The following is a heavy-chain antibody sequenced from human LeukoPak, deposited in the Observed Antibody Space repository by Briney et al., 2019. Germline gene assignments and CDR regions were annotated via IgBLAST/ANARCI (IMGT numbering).Heavy chain of an antibody. CDR2: MNPNSGNT. D-gene: IGHD5-12*01. J-gene: IGHJ4*02. V-gene: IGHV1-8*03. Sequence: ASVKVSCKASGYTFTSYDINWVRQATGQGLEWMGWMNPNSGNTGYAQKFQGRVTITRNTSISTAYMELSSLRSEDTAVYYCAGGLRMDSGYAPLTSWGQGTLVTVSS. CDR3: AGGLRMDSGYAPLTS. CDR1: GYTFTSYD.